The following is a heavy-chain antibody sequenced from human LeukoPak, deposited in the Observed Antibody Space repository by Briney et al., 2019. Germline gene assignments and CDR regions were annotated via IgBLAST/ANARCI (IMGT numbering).Heavy chain of an antibody. J-gene: IGHJ6*02. CDR3: AKDIGCTNGVCYRSYYYYSMDV. V-gene: IGHV3-9*01. Sequence: GGSLRLSCAASGFTFDDYAMHWGRQAPGKGLGWVSGISWNSGSIGYADSVKGRFTISRDNAKNSLYLQMNSLRAEDTALYYCAKDIGCTNGVCYRSYYYYSMDVWGQGTTVTVSS. D-gene: IGHD2-8*01. CDR1: GFTFDDYA. CDR2: ISWNSGSI.